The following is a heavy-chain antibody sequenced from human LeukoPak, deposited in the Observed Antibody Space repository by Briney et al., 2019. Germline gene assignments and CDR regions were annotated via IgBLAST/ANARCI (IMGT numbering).Heavy chain of an antibody. CDR2: ISGSGGST. V-gene: IGHV3-23*01. Sequence: PGGSLRLSCAASGFTFSSYAMSWVRQAPGKGLEWVSAISGSGGSTYYADSVKGRFTISRDNSKNTLYLQMNSLRAEDTAVYYCARNLKRITMIVVVITYYFDYWGQGTLVTVSS. J-gene: IGHJ4*02. CDR1: GFTFSSYA. D-gene: IGHD3-22*01. CDR3: ARNLKRITMIVVVITYYFDY.